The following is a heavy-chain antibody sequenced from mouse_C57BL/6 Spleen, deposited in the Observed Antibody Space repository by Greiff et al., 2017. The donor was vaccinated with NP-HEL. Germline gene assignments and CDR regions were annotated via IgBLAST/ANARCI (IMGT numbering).Heavy chain of an antibody. D-gene: IGHD2-4*01. CDR3: ARYNYDYWYFDV. V-gene: IGHV7-3*01. Sequence: EVQRVESGGGLVQPGGSLSLSCAASGFTFTDYYMSWVRQPPGKALEWLGFIRNKANGYTTEYSASVKGRFTISRDNSQSILYLQMNALRADDSATYYGARYNYDYWYFDVWGTGTTVTVSS. CDR2: IRNKANGYTT. CDR1: GFTFTDYY. J-gene: IGHJ1*03.